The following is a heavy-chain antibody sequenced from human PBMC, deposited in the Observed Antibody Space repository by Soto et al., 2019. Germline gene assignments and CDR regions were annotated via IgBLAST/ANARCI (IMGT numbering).Heavy chain of an antibody. CDR3: AREGGIVGALHGWFDP. CDR2: ISAYNGNT. CDR1: GYSFTSYG. J-gene: IGHJ5*02. V-gene: IGHV1-18*01. D-gene: IGHD1-26*01. Sequence: GASVKVSCKACGYSFTSYGISWVRQAPGQGLEWMGWISAYNGNTNYAQKLQGRVTMTTDTSTSTAYMELRSLRSDDTAVYYCAREGGIVGALHGWFDPWGQGTLVTVSS.